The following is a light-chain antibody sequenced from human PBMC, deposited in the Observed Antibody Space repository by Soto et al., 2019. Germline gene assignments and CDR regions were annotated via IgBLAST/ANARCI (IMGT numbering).Light chain of an antibody. CDR2: WEY. CDR3: KPSYSTQIP. J-gene: IGKJ5*01. V-gene: IGKV4-1*01. Sequence: DTVMTQSPDSLALSPGDLAIINCKSSQSVVYSSNNKNYLAWYQQKPGQHPKMIIYWEYTRESGVNARFSGSGSGTDFTLTISSMQAEDVAVYYCKPSYSTQIPLGPGQRLELK. CDR1: QSVVYSSNNKNY.